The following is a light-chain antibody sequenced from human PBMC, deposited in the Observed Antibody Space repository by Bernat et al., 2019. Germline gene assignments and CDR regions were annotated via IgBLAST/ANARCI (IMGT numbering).Light chain of an antibody. CDR3: QQTFNIPPP. CDR2: AAS. Sequence: DIQMTQSPSSLSASVGDTVTITCRAGQSIGAYLNWYQQEPGKPPKLLIYAASRLHSGVPSRFSGSASGTDFTLTISSLQPEDFATYYCQQTFNIPPPFGQGTKV. V-gene: IGKV1-39*01. CDR1: QSIGAY. J-gene: IGKJ1*01.